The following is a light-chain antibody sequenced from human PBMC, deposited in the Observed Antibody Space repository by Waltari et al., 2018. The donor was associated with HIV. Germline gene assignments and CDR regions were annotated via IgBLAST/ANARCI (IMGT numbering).Light chain of an antibody. CDR2: GAS. Sequence: EIVMTQSPATLSVSPGERATLSCRASQSVSSNLAWYQQKPGQAPRLLIYGASTRATCIPARFIGSGSGTEFTLTISSLQSEDFAVYYCQQYNNWPPWTFGQGTKVEIK. V-gene: IGKV3-15*01. J-gene: IGKJ1*01. CDR3: QQYNNWPPWT. CDR1: QSVSSN.